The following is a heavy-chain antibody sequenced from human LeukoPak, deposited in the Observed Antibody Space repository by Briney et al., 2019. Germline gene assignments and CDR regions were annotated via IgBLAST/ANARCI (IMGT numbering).Heavy chain of an antibody. CDR1: GFTFDDYA. Sequence: GGSLRLSCAASGFTFDDYAMHWVRQAPGKGLEWVSGISWNSGSIGYADSVKGRFTISRDNAKNSLYLQMNSLRAEDTALYYCAKSYSSSWYFGYWGQGTLVTVSS. CDR2: ISWNSGSI. CDR3: AKSYSSSWYFGY. D-gene: IGHD6-13*01. J-gene: IGHJ4*02. V-gene: IGHV3-9*01.